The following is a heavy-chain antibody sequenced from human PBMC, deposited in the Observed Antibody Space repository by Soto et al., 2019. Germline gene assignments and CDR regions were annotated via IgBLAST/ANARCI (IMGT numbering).Heavy chain of an antibody. CDR1: GYTFTSYY. D-gene: IGHD3-22*01. CDR2: INPSGGST. V-gene: IGHV1-46*01. J-gene: IGHJ4*02. Sequence: ASVKVSCKASGYTFTSYYMHWVRQAPGQGLEWMGIINPSGGSTSYAQKFQGRVTMTRDTSTSTVYMELSSLRSEDTAVYYCARGATMIVVVAYYFDYWGQGTLVTVSS. CDR3: ARGATMIVVVAYYFDY.